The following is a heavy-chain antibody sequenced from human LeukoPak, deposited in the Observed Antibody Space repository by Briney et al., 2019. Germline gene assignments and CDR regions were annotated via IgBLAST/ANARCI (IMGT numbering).Heavy chain of an antibody. CDR3: ARVPTGTTSMAGY. J-gene: IGHJ4*02. CDR1: GFTFSTYW. V-gene: IGHV3-7*01. CDR2: MRRDGNEI. D-gene: IGHD1-7*01. Sequence: TGGSLRLSCSASGFTFSTYWMSWVRQASGKGLEWVANMRRDGNEIYYLDSVRGRFTISRDNAKNSLYLQMNSLRAEDTAVYYCARVPTGTTSMAGYWGQGTLVTVSS.